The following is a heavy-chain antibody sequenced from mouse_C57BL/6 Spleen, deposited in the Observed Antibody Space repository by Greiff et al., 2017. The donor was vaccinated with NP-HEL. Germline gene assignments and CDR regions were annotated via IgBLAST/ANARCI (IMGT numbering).Heavy chain of an antibody. D-gene: IGHD1-1*01. CDR3: ARIDYGYAMDY. V-gene: IGHV5-17*01. Sequence: EVQRVESGGGLVKHGGSLKLSCAASGFTFSDYGMHWVRQAPEKGLEWVAYISSGSSTIYYADTVKGRFTISRDNAKNTLFLQMTSLRSEDTAMYYCARIDYGYAMDYWGQGTSVTVSS. J-gene: IGHJ4*01. CDR2: ISSGSSTI. CDR1: GFTFSDYG.